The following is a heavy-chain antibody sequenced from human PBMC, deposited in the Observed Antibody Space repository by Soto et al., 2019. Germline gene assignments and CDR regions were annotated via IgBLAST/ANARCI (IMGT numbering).Heavy chain of an antibody. CDR2: IYFSGST. CDR3: AIDSHSQQPNHRWWGGNMDV. Sequence: QLQLEESGPGLVKPSQTLSLTCAVSGGSISNGGYYWSWIRQHPGKGLEWIGSIYFSGSTYYNPSLKSRVTISVATPKNQFSLKLSSVTAADTAVYYCAIDSHSQQPNHRWWGGNMDVWGKGTTVTVSS. CDR1: GGSISNGGYY. J-gene: IGHJ6*03. D-gene: IGHD6-13*01. V-gene: IGHV4-31*11.